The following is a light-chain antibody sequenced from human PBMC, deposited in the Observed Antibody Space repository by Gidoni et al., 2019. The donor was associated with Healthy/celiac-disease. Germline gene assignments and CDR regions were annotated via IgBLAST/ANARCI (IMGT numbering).Light chain of an antibody. CDR3: QVWDSSIVV. CDR1: NIGSRY. Sequence: SYQLTQPLSVSLALGQTASITCGGNNIGSRYVHWYQQTPGQAPVLVIYKDANRPSGIPERFSGSNSGNTATLTISRAQAGDEADYYWQVWDSSIVVFGGGTKLTVL. CDR2: KDA. V-gene: IGLV3-9*01. J-gene: IGLJ2*01.